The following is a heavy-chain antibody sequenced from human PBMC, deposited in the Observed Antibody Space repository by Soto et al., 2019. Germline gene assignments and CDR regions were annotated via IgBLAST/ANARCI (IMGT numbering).Heavy chain of an antibody. Sequence: QVQLVQSGAEVKKPGASVKVSCKASGYTFTSYGISWVRQAPGQGLEWMGWISAYNGNTNYAQKLQGRVTMTTDTSTSTAYMELRSLRSDDTAVYYCARVRNDFWSCYYYYYGMDVWGQGTTVTVSS. CDR2: ISAYNGNT. CDR3: ARVRNDFWSCYYYYYGMDV. V-gene: IGHV1-18*01. CDR1: GYTFTSYG. J-gene: IGHJ6*02. D-gene: IGHD3-3*01.